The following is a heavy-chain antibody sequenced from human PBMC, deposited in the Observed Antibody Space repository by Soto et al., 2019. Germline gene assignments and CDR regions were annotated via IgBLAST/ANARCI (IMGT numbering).Heavy chain of an antibody. J-gene: IGHJ6*02. V-gene: IGHV1-69*01. D-gene: IGHD5-12*01. Sequence: QVQLVQSGAEVKKPGSSVKVSCKASGGTFSSYAISWVRQAPGQGLEWMGGIIPIFGTANYAQKFQGRVTITADESTSTAYMELSSLRSEDTAVYYCSIGLYGATISIYYYYYGMDVWGQWTTVTVSS. CDR1: GGTFSSYA. CDR3: SIGLYGATISIYYYYYGMDV. CDR2: IIPIFGTA.